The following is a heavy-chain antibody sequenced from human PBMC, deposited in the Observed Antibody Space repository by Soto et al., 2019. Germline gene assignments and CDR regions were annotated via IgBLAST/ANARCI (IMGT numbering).Heavy chain of an antibody. V-gene: IGHV1-69*13. D-gene: IGHD2-21*02. CDR1: GGTFSSYA. CDR2: IIPIFGTA. Sequence: ASVKVSCKASGGTFSSYAISWVRQAPGQGLEWMGGIIPIFGTANYAQKFQGRVTITADESTSTAYMELSSLRSEDTAVYYCARDANHDFMAGFLYYGMDVWGQGTTVTVS. CDR3: ARDANHDFMAGFLYYGMDV. J-gene: IGHJ6*02.